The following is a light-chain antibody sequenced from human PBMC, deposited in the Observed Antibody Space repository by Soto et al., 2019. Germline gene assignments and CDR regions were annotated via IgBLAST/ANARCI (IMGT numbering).Light chain of an antibody. V-gene: IGKV1-12*01. J-gene: IGKJ2*01. CDR3: QQANSFPFI. CDR2: GAS. Sequence: DIQMTQSPSSVSASVGDTVTLTCRASQDISTWVAWYQQKPGKAPKLLIYGASNLQSGVPSRFSGRGSGTDFTLTISSLQPEDFGTYYCQQANSFPFIFAQGTKVDIK. CDR1: QDISTW.